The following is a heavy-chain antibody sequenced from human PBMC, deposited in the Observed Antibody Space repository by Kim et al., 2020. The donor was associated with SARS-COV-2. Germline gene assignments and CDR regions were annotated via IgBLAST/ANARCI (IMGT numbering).Heavy chain of an antibody. CDR2: IYYSGST. CDR1: GGSISSSSYY. V-gene: IGHV4-39*01. J-gene: IGHJ6*02. D-gene: IGHD3-22*01. CDR3: ARRRYDSSGPTPRLYYYYGMDV. Sequence: SETLSLTCTVSGGSISSSSYYWGWIRQPPGKGLEWIGSIYYSGSTYYNPSLKSRVTISVDTSKNQFSLKLSSVTAADTAVYYCARRRYDSSGPTPRLYYYYGMDVWGQGTTVTVSS.